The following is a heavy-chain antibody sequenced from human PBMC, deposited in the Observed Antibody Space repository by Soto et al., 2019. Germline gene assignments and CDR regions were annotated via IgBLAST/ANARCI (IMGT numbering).Heavy chain of an antibody. V-gene: IGHV1-8*01. D-gene: IGHD3-16*02. J-gene: IGHJ6*02. CDR3: ARNQKYTIWGSFRYRGNYYGLDV. CDR1: GHTFTNYN. CDR2: MSPTGGNT. Sequence: QVQLVQSGAEVKKPGASVKVSCKVSGHTFTNYNINWVRQASGQGLEWMGWMSPTGGNTGYAQNFQGRVTMTWNTSISTAYMELSSLRSEDTAVYFCARNQKYTIWGSFRYRGNYYGLDVWGQGTTVTVSS.